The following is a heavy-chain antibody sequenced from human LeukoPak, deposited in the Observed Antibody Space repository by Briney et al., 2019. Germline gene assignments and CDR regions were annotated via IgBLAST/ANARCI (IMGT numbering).Heavy chain of an antibody. CDR3: ARDRGSPYYYDY. V-gene: IGHV1-2*02. D-gene: IGHD3-16*01. J-gene: IGHJ4*02. Sequence: ASVKVSCKASGYTFTSYGISWVRQAPGQGLEWMGWISPYSGGTNYAQKFQGRVTMTRDTSISTAYMELSGLRSDDTALYYCARDRGSPYYYDYWGQGTLVTVSS. CDR2: ISPYSGGT. CDR1: GYTFTSYG.